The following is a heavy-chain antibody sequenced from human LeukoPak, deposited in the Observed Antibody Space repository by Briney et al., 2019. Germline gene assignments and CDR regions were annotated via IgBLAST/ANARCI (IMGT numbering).Heavy chain of an antibody. Sequence: GGSLRLSCAASGFTVSSNYMSWVRQAPGKGLEWVSVIYSGGSTYYADSVKGRFTISRDNSKNTLYLQMNSLRAEDTAVYYCARRSGSYFHYYYYYYMDVWGKGTTVTVSS. CDR1: GFTVSSNY. D-gene: IGHD1-26*01. J-gene: IGHJ6*03. V-gene: IGHV3-53*01. CDR3: ARRSGSYFHYYYYYYMDV. CDR2: IYSGGST.